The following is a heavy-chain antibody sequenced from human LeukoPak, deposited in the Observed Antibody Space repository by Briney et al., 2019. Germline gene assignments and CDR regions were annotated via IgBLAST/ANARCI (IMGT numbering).Heavy chain of an antibody. CDR2: ISYDGSNK. D-gene: IGHD5-18*01. CDR3: ARAQLSLDY. CDR1: GFSISSYA. Sequence: GRSLRLSCAASGFSISSYAMHWVRQAPGKGLEWVAVISYDGSNKYYADSVKGRFTISRDNSKNTLYLQMNSLRAEDTAVYFCARAQLSLDYWGQGTLVTVSS. J-gene: IGHJ4*02. V-gene: IGHV3-30*04.